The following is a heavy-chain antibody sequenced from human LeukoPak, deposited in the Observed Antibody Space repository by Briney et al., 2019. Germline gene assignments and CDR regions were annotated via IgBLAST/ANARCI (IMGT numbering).Heavy chain of an antibody. CDR3: ARARGDSGSYYSYYYYGMDV. V-gene: IGHV4-34*01. CDR2: INHSGST. D-gene: IGHD1-26*01. Sequence: SETLSLTCTVYGGSFGGYYWSWIRQPPGKGLECIGEINHSGSTNYNPSLKSRVTISVDTSKNQFSLKLSSVTAADTAVYYCARARGDSGSYYSYYYYGMDVWGQGTTVTVSS. CDR1: GGSFGGYY. J-gene: IGHJ6*02.